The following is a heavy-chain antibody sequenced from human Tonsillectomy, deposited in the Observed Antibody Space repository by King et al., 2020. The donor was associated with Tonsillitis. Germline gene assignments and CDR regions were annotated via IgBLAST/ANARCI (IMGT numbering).Heavy chain of an antibody. Sequence: VQLVESGGGVVQPGRSLRLSCAASGFTFSSYGMHWVRQAPGKGLEWVAVISYDGSNKYHADSVKGRFPISRDNSKNTLYLQMNSRRAENTAVYYCAESVGDYGNYSYYYYMDVWGKGTTVTVSS. J-gene: IGHJ6*03. D-gene: IGHD4-17*01. CDR3: AESVGDYGNYSYYYYMDV. V-gene: IGHV3-30*18. CDR2: ISYDGSNK. CDR1: GFTFSSYG.